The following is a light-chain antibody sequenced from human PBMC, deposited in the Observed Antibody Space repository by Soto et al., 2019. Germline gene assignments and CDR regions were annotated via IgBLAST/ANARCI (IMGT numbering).Light chain of an antibody. CDR1: QSVSRY. CDR2: GAS. V-gene: IGKV3-20*01. Sequence: EIVLTQSPCTLSLSPGERATLSCRASQSVSRYLAWYQQKPGQAPRLLIYGASNRATGIPDRFSGSGSGTDFTLTISRLEPEDFAVYYYQQYGSAPVTFGQGTRLEIK. CDR3: QQYGSAPVT. J-gene: IGKJ5*01.